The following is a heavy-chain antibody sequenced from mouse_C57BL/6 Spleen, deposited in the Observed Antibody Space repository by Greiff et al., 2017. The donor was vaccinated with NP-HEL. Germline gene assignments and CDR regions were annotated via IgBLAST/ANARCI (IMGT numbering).Heavy chain of an antibody. CDR1: GYTFTDYY. Sequence: VQLQQSGAELVRPGASVKLSCKASGYTFTDYYINWVKQRPGQGLEWIARIYPGSGNTYYNEKFKGKATLTAEKSSSTAYMQLSSLTSEDSAVYFCARSTTAQATGDYWGQGTTLTVSS. J-gene: IGHJ2*01. CDR2: IYPGSGNT. CDR3: ARSTTAQATGDY. V-gene: IGHV1-76*01. D-gene: IGHD3-2*02.